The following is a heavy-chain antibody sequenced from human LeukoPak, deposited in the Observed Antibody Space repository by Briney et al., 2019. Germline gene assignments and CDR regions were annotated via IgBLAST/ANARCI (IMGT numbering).Heavy chain of an antibody. CDR3: ARVGVTTERLCFDY. Sequence: SETLSLTCAVYGGSFSGYYRSWIRQPPGKGLEWIGEINHSGSTNYNPSLKSRVTISVDASKNQFSLKLSSVTAADTAVYYCARVGVTTERLCFDYWGQGTLVTVSS. CDR1: GGSFSGYY. V-gene: IGHV4-34*01. CDR2: INHSGST. J-gene: IGHJ4*02. D-gene: IGHD4-17*01.